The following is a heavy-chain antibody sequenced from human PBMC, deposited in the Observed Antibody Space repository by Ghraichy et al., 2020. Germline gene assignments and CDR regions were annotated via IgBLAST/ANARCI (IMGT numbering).Heavy chain of an antibody. CDR1: GDSISSYY. J-gene: IGHJ4*02. V-gene: IGHV4-59*01. CDR3: ARNRYSSSPQFEY. D-gene: IGHD6-6*01. CDR2: IYYSGST. Sequence: SETLSLTCTVSGDSISSYYWSWIRQPPGKGLEWIGYIYYSGSTNYNPSLKSRVTISQDTSKNQFSLKLYSVTAADTAVYYCARNRYSSSPQFEYWGQGAPVTVSS.